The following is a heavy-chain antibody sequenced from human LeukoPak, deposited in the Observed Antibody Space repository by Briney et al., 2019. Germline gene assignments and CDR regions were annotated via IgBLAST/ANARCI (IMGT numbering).Heavy chain of an antibody. J-gene: IGHJ4*02. Sequence: QPGGSLRLFCAASGFTVSSNYMSWVRQAPGKGLEWVSVIYSGGSTYYADSVKGRFTISRDNSKNTLYLQMNSLRAEDTAVYYCASSFFHYYDSSGYRYWGQGTLVTVSS. CDR1: GFTVSSNY. V-gene: IGHV3-53*01. CDR3: ASSFFHYYDSSGYRY. CDR2: IYSGGST. D-gene: IGHD3-22*01.